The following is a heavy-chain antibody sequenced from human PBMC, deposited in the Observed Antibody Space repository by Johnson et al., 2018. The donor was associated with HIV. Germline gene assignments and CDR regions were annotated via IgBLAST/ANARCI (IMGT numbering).Heavy chain of an antibody. CDR2: IRYDGNNK. Sequence: VQLVESGGGVVQPGGSLRLSCAASGFTFSRYGMHWVRQAPGKGLEWVAFIRYDGNNKYYADSVKGRFTISRDNSKNTLYLQMNSLRAEDTAVYYCAKDRMVWGYDAFDIWGQGTMVTVYS. D-gene: IGHD3-16*01. V-gene: IGHV3-30*02. CDR3: AKDRMVWGYDAFDI. J-gene: IGHJ3*02. CDR1: GFTFSRYG.